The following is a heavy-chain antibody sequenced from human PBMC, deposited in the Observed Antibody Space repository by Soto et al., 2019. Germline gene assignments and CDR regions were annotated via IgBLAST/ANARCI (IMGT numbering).Heavy chain of an antibody. J-gene: IGHJ4*02. D-gene: IGHD2-15*01. CDR2: IKSKGDGGTT. V-gene: IGHV3-15*01. Sequence: GSLRLSCAASGFTFNSAWMNWVRHAPGKGLEWVGRIKSKGDGGTTDYAAPVKGRFTISRDDSKNTLYLQMNSLKTEDTAVYFCTPDTSAANIFDYWGQGXLVTVSS. CDR1: GFTFNSAW. CDR3: TPDTSAANIFDY.